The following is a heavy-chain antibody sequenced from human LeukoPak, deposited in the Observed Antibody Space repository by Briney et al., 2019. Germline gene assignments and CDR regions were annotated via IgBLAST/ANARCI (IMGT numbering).Heavy chain of an antibody. Sequence: GRSLRLSCAASGFTFDDYAMHWVRQAPGKGLEWVSGISWNSGSIGYADSVKGRFTISRDNAKNSLYLQMNSLRAEDTALYYCAKSSVRQLENYYYGMDVWGQGTTVTVSS. J-gene: IGHJ6*02. D-gene: IGHD6-13*01. CDR3: AKSSVRQLENYYYGMDV. CDR1: GFTFDDYA. CDR2: ISWNSGSI. V-gene: IGHV3-9*01.